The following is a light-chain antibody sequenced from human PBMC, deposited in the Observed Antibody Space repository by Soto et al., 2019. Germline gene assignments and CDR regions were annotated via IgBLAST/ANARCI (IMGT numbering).Light chain of an antibody. CDR3: HQYNKWPPLYT. CDR1: QNVNSD. CDR2: GAS. V-gene: IGKV3-15*01. J-gene: IGKJ2*01. Sequence: EIVMTQSQVILSVSPGERATLSCRASQNVNSDLAWYQQKPGQAPRILIYGASTRATDIPARISGSGSGTDFTLTINGLQSEDFAVYYCHQYNKWPPLYTFGQGTKLEIK.